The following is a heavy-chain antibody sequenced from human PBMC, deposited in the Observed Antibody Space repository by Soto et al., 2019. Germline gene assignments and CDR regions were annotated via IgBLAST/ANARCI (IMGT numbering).Heavy chain of an antibody. CDR1: GYAFTTYG. CDR3: ARGRYGDY. V-gene: IGHV1-18*01. Sequence: QVHLVQSRDEVEKPGASVTVSCKSSGYAFTTYGITWVRQAPGQGLEWMGWISAHNGNTNYAQKLQGRVTVTRDTSTSTAYMELRSLRSDDTAVSYCARGRYGDYWGQGALVTVSS. D-gene: IGHD1-1*01. CDR2: ISAHNGNT. J-gene: IGHJ4*02.